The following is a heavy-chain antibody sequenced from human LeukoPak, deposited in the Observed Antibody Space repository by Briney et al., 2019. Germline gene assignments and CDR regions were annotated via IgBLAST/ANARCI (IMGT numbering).Heavy chain of an antibody. D-gene: IGHD1-26*01. J-gene: IGHJ4*02. CDR3: AREGRIVGATHYFDY. CDR2: INHSGST. CDR1: GGSFSGYY. Sequence: PSETLSLTCAVYGGSFSGYYWSWIRQPPGKGLEWIGEINHSGSTNYNPSLKSRVTISVDTSKNQFSLILSSVTAADTAVYYCAREGRIVGATHYFDYWGQGTLVTVSS. V-gene: IGHV4-34*01.